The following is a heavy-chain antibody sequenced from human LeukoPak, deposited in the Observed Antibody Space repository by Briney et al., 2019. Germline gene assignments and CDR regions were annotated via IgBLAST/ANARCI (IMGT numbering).Heavy chain of an antibody. CDR2: ISAYNGNT. CDR3: AREGLGSYYSGWFDP. J-gene: IGHJ5*02. V-gene: IGHV1-18*01. Sequence: ASVNVSCKASGYTFTSYGISWVRQAPGQGLEWMGWISAYNGNTNYAQKLQGRVTMTTDTSTSTAYMELRSLRSDDTAVYYCAREGLGSYYSGWFDPWGQGTLVTVSS. D-gene: IGHD3-10*01. CDR1: GYTFTSYG.